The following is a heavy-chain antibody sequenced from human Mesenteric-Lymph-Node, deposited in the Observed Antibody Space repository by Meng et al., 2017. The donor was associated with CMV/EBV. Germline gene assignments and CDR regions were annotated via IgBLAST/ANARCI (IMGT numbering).Heavy chain of an antibody. Sequence: GGSLRLSCAASGFTFSRSWMHWVRQAPGKGLVWVSRFTSDGITATYADFVKGRFTISRDNARNTLYLQMNSLRVEDTAVYYCARDLLPVDPWGQGTLVTVSS. V-gene: IGHV3-74*03. CDR3: ARDLLPVDP. J-gene: IGHJ5*02. CDR1: GFTFSRSW. CDR2: FTSDGITA.